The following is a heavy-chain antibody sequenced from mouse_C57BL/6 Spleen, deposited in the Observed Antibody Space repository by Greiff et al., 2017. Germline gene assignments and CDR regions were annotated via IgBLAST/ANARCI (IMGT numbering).Heavy chain of an antibody. CDR2: ISSGSSTI. Sequence: DVMLVESGGGLVKPGGSLKLSCAASGFTFSDYGMHWVRQAPEKGLEWVAYISSGSSTIYYADTVKGRFTISRDNAKNTLFLQMTSLRSEDTAMYYCARTSYYGSLDYWGQGTTLTVSS. V-gene: IGHV5-17*01. CDR3: ARTSYYGSLDY. CDR1: GFTFSDYG. D-gene: IGHD1-1*01. J-gene: IGHJ2*01.